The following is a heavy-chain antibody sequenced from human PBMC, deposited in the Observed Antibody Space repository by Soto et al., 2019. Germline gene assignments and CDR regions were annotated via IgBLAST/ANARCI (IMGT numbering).Heavy chain of an antibody. V-gene: IGHV3-23*01. J-gene: IGHJ4*02. CDR1: GFSLNRYA. D-gene: IGHD6-19*01. CDR3: AKGLRRVAGVGNNSFSW. Sequence: GGSLRLSCAACGFSLNRYAMNHDRQAPGRGLEWVSSISVSGATRDYAYSVEGRFTISRDNSKDTLSLHMNSLRAQDTAVYYCAKGLRRVAGVGNNSFSWWGQGTLLTVSS. CDR2: ISVSGATR.